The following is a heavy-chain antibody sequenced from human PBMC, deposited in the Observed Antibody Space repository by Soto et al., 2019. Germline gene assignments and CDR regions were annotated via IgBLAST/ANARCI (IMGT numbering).Heavy chain of an antibody. V-gene: IGHV4-39*01. J-gene: IGHJ4*02. CDR1: GGSISSSSYY. Sequence: SETLSLTCTVSGGSISSSSYYWGWIRQPPGKGLEWIGSIYYSGSTNYNPSLKSRVTISVDTSKNQFSLKLSSVTAADTAVYYCARHINPYDFWSGAFFDYWGQGTLVTVSS. CDR2: IYYSGST. CDR3: ARHINPYDFWSGAFFDY. D-gene: IGHD3-3*01.